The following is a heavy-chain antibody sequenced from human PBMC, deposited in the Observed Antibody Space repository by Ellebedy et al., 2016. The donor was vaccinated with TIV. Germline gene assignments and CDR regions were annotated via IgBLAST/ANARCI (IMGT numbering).Heavy chain of an antibody. CDR3: ARDEGRYGMEV. CDR2: INPSGGST. V-gene: IGHV1-46*01. Sequence: ASVKVSXXASGGTFSSYAISWVRQAPGQGLEWMGIINPSGGSTSYAQKFQGRVTMTRDTSTSTVYMELSSLRSEDTAVYYCARDEGRYGMEVWGQGTTVTVSS. CDR1: GGTFSSYA. J-gene: IGHJ6*02.